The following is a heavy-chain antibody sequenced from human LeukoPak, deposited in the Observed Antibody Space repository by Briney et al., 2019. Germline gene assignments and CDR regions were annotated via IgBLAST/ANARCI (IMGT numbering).Heavy chain of an antibody. CDR3: ARVGYDSSGYFFDY. CDR1: GGSISSGSYY. Sequence: SETLSLTCTVSGGSISSGSYYWSWIRLPGGKGLEWVGLIETGGSADYNPSLKSRVTISVAKSKNQCSLKMSTVTAADTAVYYCARVGYDSSGYFFDYWGQGTLVTVSS. D-gene: IGHD3-22*01. V-gene: IGHV4-61*02. CDR2: IETGGSA. J-gene: IGHJ4*02.